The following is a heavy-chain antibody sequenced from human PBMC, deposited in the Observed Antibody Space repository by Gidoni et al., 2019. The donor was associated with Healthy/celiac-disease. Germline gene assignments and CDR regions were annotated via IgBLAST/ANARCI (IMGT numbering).Heavy chain of an antibody. Sequence: EVQLLESGGGLVQPGGSLRLSCAASGFPCSSYAMSWVRQAPGKGLEWVSAISGSGGSTYYADSVKGRFTISRDNSKNTLYLQMNSLRAEDTAVYYCAKLGIVVVYYYFDYWGQGTLVTVSS. CDR2: ISGSGGST. CDR1: GFPCSSYA. CDR3: AKLGIVVVYYYFDY. J-gene: IGHJ4*02. V-gene: IGHV3-23*01. D-gene: IGHD2-2*01.